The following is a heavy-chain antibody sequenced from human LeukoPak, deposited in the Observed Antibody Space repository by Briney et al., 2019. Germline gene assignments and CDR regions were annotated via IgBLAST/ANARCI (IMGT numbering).Heavy chain of an antibody. CDR3: ARVKPSDSSGSRAFDY. J-gene: IGHJ4*02. V-gene: IGHV4-30-4*01. Sequence: SQTLSLTCTVSGGSISSGDYYWSWIRQPPGKGLEWIAYISHSGGTYYNPSLKSRVTISVDTSKNQFSLKLSSVTAADTAVYYCARVKPSDSSGSRAFDYWGQGTLVTVSS. CDR2: ISHSGGT. D-gene: IGHD3-22*01. CDR1: GGSISSGDYY.